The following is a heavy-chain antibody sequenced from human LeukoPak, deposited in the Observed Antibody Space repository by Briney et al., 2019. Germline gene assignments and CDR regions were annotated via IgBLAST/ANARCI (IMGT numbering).Heavy chain of an antibody. J-gene: IGHJ6*03. CDR2: IYYSGST. V-gene: IGHV4-39*01. Sequence: SETLSLTCTVSGASISSSSYYWGWIRQPPGKGLEWIGSIYYSGSTYYNPSLKSRVTISVDTSKNQFSLKLSSVTAADTAVYYCASRIQLWLRGIMDVWGKGTTVTVSS. CDR1: GASISSSSYY. D-gene: IGHD5-18*01. CDR3: ASRIQLWLRGIMDV.